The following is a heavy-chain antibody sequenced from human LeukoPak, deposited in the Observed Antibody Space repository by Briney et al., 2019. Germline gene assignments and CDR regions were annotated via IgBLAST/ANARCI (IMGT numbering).Heavy chain of an antibody. J-gene: IGHJ4*02. CDR1: GFAFSSYW. V-gene: IGHV3-7*01. Sequence: PVGSLRLSCAASGFAFSSYWMSWVRQAPGKGLEWVANIKQDGSEKYYVDSVKGRFTISRDNAKNSLYLQMNSLRAEDTAVYYCARDPGHYGEGDFDYWGQGTLVTVSS. CDR3: ARDPGHYGEGDFDY. CDR2: IKQDGSEK. D-gene: IGHD4-17*01.